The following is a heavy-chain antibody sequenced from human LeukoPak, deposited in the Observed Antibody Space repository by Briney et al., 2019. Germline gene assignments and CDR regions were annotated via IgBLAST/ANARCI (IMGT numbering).Heavy chain of an antibody. CDR1: GGSISSHY. Sequence: SETLSLTCTVSGGSISSHYWSWIRQPPGKGLEWIGYIYYSGSTNYNPSLKSRVTISVDTSRNQFSLKLSSVTAADTAVYYCARDYYDGIFWGQGTLVTVSS. CDR2: IYYSGST. D-gene: IGHD3-22*01. J-gene: IGHJ4*02. CDR3: ARDYYDGIF. V-gene: IGHV4-59*11.